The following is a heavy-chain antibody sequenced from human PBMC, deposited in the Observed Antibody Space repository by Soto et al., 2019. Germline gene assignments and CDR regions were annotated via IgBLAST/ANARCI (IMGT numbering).Heavy chain of an antibody. D-gene: IGHD6-13*01. CDR3: ARARVDPAGYSSSWTVLGSNWFDP. CDR2: IYYSGST. V-gene: IGHV4-59*12. CDR1: GGSISSYY. J-gene: IGHJ5*02. Sequence: SETLSLTCSVSGGSISSYYWSWIRQPPGKGLEWIGYIYYSGSTNYNPSLKSRITINPDTSKNQFSLQLNSVTPEDTAVYYCARARVDPAGYSSSWTVLGSNWFDPWGQGTLVTVSS.